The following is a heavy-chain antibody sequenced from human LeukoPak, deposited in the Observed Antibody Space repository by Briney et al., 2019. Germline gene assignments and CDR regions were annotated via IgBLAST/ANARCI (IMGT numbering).Heavy chain of an antibody. J-gene: IGHJ4*02. D-gene: IGHD3-10*01. CDR3: ARGLSGTYFALDY. V-gene: IGHV3-23*01. Sequence: GGSLRLSCAASGFTFSSCAMNWVRQAPGKGLEWVSGTSGSGSSTYYADSVKGRFTISRDNSKNTLSLQMNSLRAEDTAVYYCARGLSGTYFALDYWGQGTRVTVSS. CDR1: GFTFSSCA. CDR2: TSGSGSST.